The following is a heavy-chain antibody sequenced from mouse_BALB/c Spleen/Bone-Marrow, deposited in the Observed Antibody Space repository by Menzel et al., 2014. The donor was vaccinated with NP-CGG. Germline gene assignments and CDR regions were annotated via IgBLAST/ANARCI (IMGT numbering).Heavy chain of an antibody. D-gene: IGHD2-14*01. Sequence: QVQLKHPGAELLTPGASVKISCKATGYTFSTYWIEWLKQRPGHGLEWIGEILPGSGNTNCHEKFKGKATFTADTSSNTAYMQVSSLTSEDSAVYYCARGSRYARAWLADWGQGTLVTVSA. CDR1: GYTFSTYW. CDR3: ARGSRYARAWLAD. V-gene: IGHV1-9*01. CDR2: ILPGSGNT. J-gene: IGHJ3*01.